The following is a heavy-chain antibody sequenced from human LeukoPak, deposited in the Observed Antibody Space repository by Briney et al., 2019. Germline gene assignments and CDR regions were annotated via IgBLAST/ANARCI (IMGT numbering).Heavy chain of an antibody. J-gene: IGHJ4*02. Sequence: GGSLRLSCEASGFTFSDYGIHWVRQAPGKGLEWVAVIWSDGSNKYYADSVKGRFTISRDNSKKTLYLQMNSLRVEDTAVYYCVRASGSFDYWGQGTLVTVSP. CDR3: VRASGSFDY. CDR1: GFTFSDYG. V-gene: IGHV3-33*01. CDR2: IWSDGSNK. D-gene: IGHD3-10*01.